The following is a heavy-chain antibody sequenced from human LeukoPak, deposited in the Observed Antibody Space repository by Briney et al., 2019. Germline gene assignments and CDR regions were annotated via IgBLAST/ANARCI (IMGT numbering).Heavy chain of an antibody. CDR2: IWYDGSNK. Sequence: GGSLRLSCAASGFTFSSYGMHWVRQAPGKGLEWVAVIWYDGSNKYYADSVKGRFTISRDNSKNTLYLQMNSLRAEDTAVYYCARDGRIAAAATGYWGQGTLVTVSP. CDR3: ARDGRIAAAATGY. D-gene: IGHD6-13*01. V-gene: IGHV3-33*01. J-gene: IGHJ4*02. CDR1: GFTFSSYG.